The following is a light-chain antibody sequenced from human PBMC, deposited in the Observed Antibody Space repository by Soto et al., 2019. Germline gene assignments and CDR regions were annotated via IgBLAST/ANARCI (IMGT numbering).Light chain of an antibody. Sequence: EIVLTQSPSTLSLSPGERATLSCRASQSVSSYLAWYQQKPGQAPRLLIFDASNRATGIPARFSGSGSGSVFAFNLSILGPQDFAVYYCEQHTHWPAVYTFGQGTKVEIK. CDR1: QSVSSY. CDR3: EQHTHWPAVYT. V-gene: IGKV3-11*01. CDR2: DAS. J-gene: IGKJ2*01.